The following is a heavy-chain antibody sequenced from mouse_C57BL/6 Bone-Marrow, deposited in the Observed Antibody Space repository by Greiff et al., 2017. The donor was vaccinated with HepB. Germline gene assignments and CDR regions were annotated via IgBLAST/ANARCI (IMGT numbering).Heavy chain of an antibody. CDR1: GFTFSSYA. D-gene: IGHD1-1*01. Sequence: EVQRVESGGGLVKPGGSLKLSCAASGFTFSSYAMSWVRQTPEKRLEWVATISDGGSYTYYPDNVKGRFTISRDNAKNTLFLQMTSLRSEDTAMYYCARNYYVAYWGQGTLVTVSA. CDR3: ARNYYVAY. J-gene: IGHJ3*01. V-gene: IGHV5-4*01. CDR2: ISDGGSYT.